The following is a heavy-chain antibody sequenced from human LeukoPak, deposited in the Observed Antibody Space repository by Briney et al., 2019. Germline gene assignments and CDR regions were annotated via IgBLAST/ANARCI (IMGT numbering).Heavy chain of an antibody. Sequence: SVKVSCKASGGTFSSYAISWVRQAPGQGLEWMVRLIPILGIANYAQKFQGRVTITAEKYTSTAYMELSSLRSEDTAVYYCQVGVVGPSAFDIWGQGTMVTVSS. D-gene: IGHD2-15*01. V-gene: IGHV1-69*04. CDR3: QVGVVGPSAFDI. CDR2: LIPILGIA. J-gene: IGHJ3*02. CDR1: GGTFSSYA.